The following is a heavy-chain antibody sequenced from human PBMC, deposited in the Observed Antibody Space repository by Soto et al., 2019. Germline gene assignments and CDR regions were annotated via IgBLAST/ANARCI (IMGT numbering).Heavy chain of an antibody. CDR1: GFSLSNARMG. CDR2: IFSNDEK. V-gene: IGHV2-26*01. J-gene: IGHJ6*02. CDR3: ARLPDHYYYYYGMDV. Sequence: QVTLKESGPVLVIPTETLKLTCTVSGFSLSNARMGVSWIRQPPGKALEWLAHIFSNDEKSYSTSLKSRLTISKDTSKSQVVLTMTNMDPVDTATYYCARLPDHYYYYYGMDVWGQGTTVTVSS.